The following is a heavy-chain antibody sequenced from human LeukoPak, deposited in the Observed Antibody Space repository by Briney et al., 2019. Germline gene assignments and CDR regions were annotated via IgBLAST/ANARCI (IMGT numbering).Heavy chain of an antibody. J-gene: IGHJ4*02. V-gene: IGHV3-33*01. D-gene: IGHD5-18*01. Sequence: GGSLRLSCAASGFTLSSYGMHWVRQAPGKGLEWVAVIWYDGSNKYYADSVKGRFTISRDNSKNTLYLQMNSLRAEDTAVYYCARSLTSPRGYSYGWIDYWGQGTLVTVSS. CDR1: GFTLSSYG. CDR3: ARSLTSPRGYSYGWIDY. CDR2: IWYDGSNK.